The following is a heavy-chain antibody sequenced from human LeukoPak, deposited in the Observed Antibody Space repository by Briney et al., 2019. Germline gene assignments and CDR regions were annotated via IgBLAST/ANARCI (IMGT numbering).Heavy chain of an antibody. CDR2: IYYSGST. Sequence: PSETLSLTCTVSGGSISSYYWSWIRQPPGKGLEWIGYIYYSGSTNYNPSLKSRVTISVDTSKNQFSLKLSSVTAADTAVYYCARGGRIAVADYYFDYWGQGTLVTVSS. CDR1: GGSISSYY. V-gene: IGHV4-59*01. J-gene: IGHJ4*02. D-gene: IGHD6-19*01. CDR3: ARGGRIAVADYYFDY.